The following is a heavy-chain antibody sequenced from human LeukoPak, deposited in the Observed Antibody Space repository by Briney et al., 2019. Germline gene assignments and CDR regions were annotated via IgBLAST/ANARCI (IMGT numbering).Heavy chain of an antibody. CDR2: IYYSGST. D-gene: IGHD2-15*01. Sequence: SETLSLTCTVSGGSISSYYWSWIRQPPGKGLEWIGYIYYSGSTNYNLSLKSRVTISVDTSKNQFSLKLSSVTAADTAVYYCARHMFWVAAGAFDYWGQGTLVTVSS. CDR1: GGSISSYY. V-gene: IGHV4-59*08. J-gene: IGHJ4*02. CDR3: ARHMFWVAAGAFDY.